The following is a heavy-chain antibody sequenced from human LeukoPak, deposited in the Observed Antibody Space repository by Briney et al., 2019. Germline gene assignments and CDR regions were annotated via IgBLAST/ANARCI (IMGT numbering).Heavy chain of an antibody. Sequence: ASVKVSCKASGYTFTSYGISWVRQAPGQGLEWMGWISAYNGNTNYAQKLQGRVTMTTDTSTSTAYMELRSLRSDDTAVYYCAREVFVDSGSYYTGPYYYGMDVWGQGTTVTVSS. CDR1: GYTFTSYG. D-gene: IGHD3-10*01. V-gene: IGHV1-18*01. CDR3: AREVFVDSGSYYTGPYYYGMDV. J-gene: IGHJ6*02. CDR2: ISAYNGNT.